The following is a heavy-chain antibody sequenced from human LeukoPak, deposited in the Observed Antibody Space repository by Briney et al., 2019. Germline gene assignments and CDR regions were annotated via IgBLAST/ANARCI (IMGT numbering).Heavy chain of an antibody. CDR1: GGSISSYY. J-gene: IGHJ3*02. Sequence: SETLSLTCTVSGGSISSYYWSWIRQPPGKGLEWIGYIYYSGSTNYNPSLKSRVTISVDTSKNQFSLKLSSVTAADTAVYYCARTTDYGDYCDAFDIWGQGTMATVSS. CDR2: IYYSGST. V-gene: IGHV4-59*01. CDR3: ARTTDYGDYCDAFDI. D-gene: IGHD4-17*01.